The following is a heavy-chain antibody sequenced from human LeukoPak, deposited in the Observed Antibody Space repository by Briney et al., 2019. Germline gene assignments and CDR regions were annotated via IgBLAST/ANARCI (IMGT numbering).Heavy chain of an antibody. Sequence: GGSLRLSCAASGFSFTSFSIHWVRQTPGKGLEWVSAISSSSGYIYYADSVKGRFTISRDNAKNSLYLLMNSLRAEDTAVYYCARDLAVADIDYWGQGTLVTVSS. J-gene: IGHJ4*02. CDR1: GFSFTSFS. D-gene: IGHD6-19*01. CDR3: ARDLAVADIDY. CDR2: ISSSSGYI. V-gene: IGHV3-21*01.